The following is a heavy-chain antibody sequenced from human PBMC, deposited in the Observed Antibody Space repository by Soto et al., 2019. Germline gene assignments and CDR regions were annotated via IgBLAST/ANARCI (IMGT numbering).Heavy chain of an antibody. Sequence: PSETVSLTCVVSCGPISSGGYSWTWIRQPPGRGLEWIGYISQSGSADYNPSLKSRVTISVDTSKNQFSLRLSSVTAADTAVYYCARDRNGLGGIDFWGQGILVTVSS. CDR3: ARDRNGLGGIDF. J-gene: IGHJ4*02. D-gene: IGHD1-1*01. CDR1: CGPISSGGYS. V-gene: IGHV4-30-2*01. CDR2: ISQSGSA.